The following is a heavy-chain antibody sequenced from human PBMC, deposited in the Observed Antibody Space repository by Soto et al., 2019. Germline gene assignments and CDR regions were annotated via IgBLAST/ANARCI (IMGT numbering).Heavy chain of an antibody. Sequence: GGSLRLSCAASGFTFSSYSMNWVRQAPGKGLEWVSYISSSSSTIYYADSVKGRFTISRDNAKNSLYLQMNSLRDEDTAVYYCAKAPQQWLVLGWFDPWGQGTLVTVSS. CDR3: AKAPQQWLVLGWFDP. CDR2: ISSSSSTI. CDR1: GFTFSSYS. V-gene: IGHV3-48*02. J-gene: IGHJ5*02. D-gene: IGHD6-19*01.